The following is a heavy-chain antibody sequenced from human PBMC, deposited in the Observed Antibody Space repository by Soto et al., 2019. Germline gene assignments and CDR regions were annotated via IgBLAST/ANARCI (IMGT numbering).Heavy chain of an antibody. V-gene: IGHV5-51*01. J-gene: IGHJ6*02. D-gene: IGHD3-3*02. CDR1: GYIFTDFW. Sequence: GESLKISCKASGYIFTDFWIGWVRQMPGKGLEWMGLVYPGDSDTKYTPSFQGQVTISADKSTTTAYLQWSSLKASDTAIYYCARPLAVPSISGAFYYYGMDVWGQETSVTVSS. CDR2: VYPGDSDT. CDR3: ARPLAVPSISGAFYYYGMDV.